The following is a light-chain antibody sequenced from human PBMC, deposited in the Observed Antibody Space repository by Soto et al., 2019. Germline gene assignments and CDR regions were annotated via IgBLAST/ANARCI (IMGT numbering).Light chain of an antibody. V-gene: IGKV3-15*01. CDR2: GAS. Sequence: EIMMTQSPANVSVVPGERATLSCRASQSIDSDLAWYQQKPGHVPRLLIYGASTRATGVPARFSGSGSGTEFTLTLISLQSDDFAVYYCQQYSHWRTFGPGTKVEIK. J-gene: IGKJ1*01. CDR1: QSIDSD. CDR3: QQYSHWRT.